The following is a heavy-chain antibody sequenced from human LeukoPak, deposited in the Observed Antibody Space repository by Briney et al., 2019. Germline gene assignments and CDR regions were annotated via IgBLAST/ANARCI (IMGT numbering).Heavy chain of an antibody. CDR1: GFTFSNYI. CDR2: ISDSSSYM. D-gene: IGHD3-10*01. Sequence: GGSLRLSCAASGFTFSNYIINWVRQAPGKGLEWVSSISDSSSYMYYADSVKGRFTISRDDSKNTLYLQMNSLKTEDTAVYYCTTDRRYYGSGSYPHYYYYMDVWGKGTTVTVSS. J-gene: IGHJ6*03. CDR3: TTDRRYYGSGSYPHYYYYMDV. V-gene: IGHV3-21*03.